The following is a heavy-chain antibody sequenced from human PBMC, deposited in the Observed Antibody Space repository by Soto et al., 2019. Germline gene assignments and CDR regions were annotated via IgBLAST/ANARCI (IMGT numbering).Heavy chain of an antibody. V-gene: IGHV1-2*02. CDR1: GYTFTGYC. J-gene: IGHJ5*02. CDR2: INPNSGGT. D-gene: IGHD6-6*01. Sequence: ASVKVSCKASGYTFTGYCMHWVRQAPGQGLEWMGWINPNSGGTNYAQKFQGRVTMTRDTSISTAYMELSRLRSDDTAVHYCARGSIEARFQQRWFDPWVQGTLVTVSS. CDR3: ARGSIEARFQQRWFDP.